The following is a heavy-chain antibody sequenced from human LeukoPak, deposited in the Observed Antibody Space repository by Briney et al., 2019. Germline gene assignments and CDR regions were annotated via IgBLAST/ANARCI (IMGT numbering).Heavy chain of an antibody. J-gene: IGHJ6*03. V-gene: IGHV4-39*02. CDR2: IYYSGST. CDR1: GGSISSSSYY. D-gene: IGHD7-27*01. CDR3: ARDLPRLLGPIGDPYYYMDV. Sequence: SETLSLTCTVSGGSISSSSYYWGWIRQPPGKGLEWIGSIYYSGSTYYNPSLKSRVTISVDTSKNQFSLKLSSVTAADTAVYYCARDLPRLLGPIGDPYYYMDVWGKGTTVTVSS.